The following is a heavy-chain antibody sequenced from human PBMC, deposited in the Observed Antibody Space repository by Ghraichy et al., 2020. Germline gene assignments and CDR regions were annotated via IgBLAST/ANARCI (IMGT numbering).Heavy chain of an antibody. CDR1: GFSLTYDS. CDR2: ISDDSHHI. V-gene: IGHV3-21*04. J-gene: IGHJ5*02. CDR3: AKVGMTGTSLDL. D-gene: IGHD3-9*01. Sequence: GGSLRLSCVASGFSLTYDSMNWVRQAPGKGLEWVASISDDSHHIRYADSVQGRFTVSRDSNSLSLQMNSLRAEDTAIYYCAKVGMTGTSLDLWGQGTLVTVSS.